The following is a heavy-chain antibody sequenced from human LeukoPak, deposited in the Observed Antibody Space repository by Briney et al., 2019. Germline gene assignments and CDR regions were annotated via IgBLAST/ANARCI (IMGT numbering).Heavy chain of an antibody. V-gene: IGHV3-30-3*01. D-gene: IGHD3-9*01. CDR2: ISYDGSNK. Sequence: PGRSLRLSCAASGFTFSSYAMHWVRQAPGKGLEWVAVISYDGSNKYYADSVKGRFTISRDNSKNTLYLQMNSLRAEDTAVYYCARIVLRYFDWFPHLPDFDYWGQGTLVTVSS. CDR3: ARIVLRYFDWFPHLPDFDY. CDR1: GFTFSSYA. J-gene: IGHJ4*02.